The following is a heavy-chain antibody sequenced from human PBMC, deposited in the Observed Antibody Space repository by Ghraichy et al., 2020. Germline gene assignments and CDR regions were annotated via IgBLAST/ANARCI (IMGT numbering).Heavy chain of an antibody. V-gene: IGHV4-34*01. Sequence: SETRSLTCAVYGGSFSGYYWSWIRQPPGKGLEWIGEINHSGSTNYNPSLKSRVTISVDTSKNQFSLKLSSVTAADTAVYYCARGHYDSSGYPHWGQGTLVTVSS. CDR2: INHSGST. CDR3: ARGHYDSSGYPH. J-gene: IGHJ4*02. CDR1: GGSFSGYY. D-gene: IGHD3-22*01.